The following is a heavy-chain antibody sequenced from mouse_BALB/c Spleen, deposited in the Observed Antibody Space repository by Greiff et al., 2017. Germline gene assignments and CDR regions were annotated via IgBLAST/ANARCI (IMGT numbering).Heavy chain of an antibody. Sequence: QVQLQQSGPGLVAPSQSLSITCTVSGFSLTSYGVHWVRQPPGKGLEWLGVIWAGGSTNYNSALMSRLSISKDNSRSQVFLKMNSLQTDDTAMYYCARDGRGGYYWFAYWGQGTLVTVSA. J-gene: IGHJ3*01. D-gene: IGHD2-3*01. CDR2: IWAGGST. CDR3: ARDGRGGYYWFAY. V-gene: IGHV2-9*02. CDR1: GFSLTSYG.